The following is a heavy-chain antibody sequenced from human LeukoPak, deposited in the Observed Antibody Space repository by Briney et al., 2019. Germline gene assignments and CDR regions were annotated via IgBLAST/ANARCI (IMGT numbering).Heavy chain of an antibody. CDR2: ISHRGTT. D-gene: IGHD1-26*01. Sequence: PSETLSLTCSVSGYSISSGYYWGWIRQPPGKGLEWIGSISHRGTTYYTPSLKSRVTISVDTSNNQFSLRLSSVTAADTAVYYCAREGSRSVDYWGQGTLVTVSS. V-gene: IGHV4-38-2*02. J-gene: IGHJ4*02. CDR1: GYSISSGYY. CDR3: AREGSRSVDY.